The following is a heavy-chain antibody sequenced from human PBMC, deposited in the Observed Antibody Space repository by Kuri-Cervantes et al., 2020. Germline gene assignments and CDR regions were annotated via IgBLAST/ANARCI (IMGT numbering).Heavy chain of an antibody. D-gene: IGHD1-26*01. CDR3: ARSLYNGSYYVDY. CDR1: GYTFDNYG. V-gene: IGHV1-18*01. J-gene: IGHJ4*02. CDR2: ISAYNGNT. Sequence: ASVKVSCKASGYTFDNYGISWVRQAPGQGLEWMGRISAYNGNTNYAQKLQGRVTMTTDTSTSTAYMELRSLRSDDTAVYYCARSLYNGSYYVDYWGQGTLVTVSS.